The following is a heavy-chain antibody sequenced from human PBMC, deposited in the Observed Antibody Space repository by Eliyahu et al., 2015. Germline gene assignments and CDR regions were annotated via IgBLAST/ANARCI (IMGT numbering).Heavy chain of an antibody. D-gene: IGHD1-26*01. CDR1: GFTFSSXX. CDR2: ISGSGGST. J-gene: IGHJ4*02. V-gene: IGHV3-23*01. Sequence: EVQLLESGGGLVQPGGSLRLSXAASGFTFSSXXMXWVRQAPGKGLEWVXAISGSGGSTYYADSVKGRFTISRDNSKNTLYLQMNSLXAEDTAVYYCAKEESGGSYRVHFDYWGQGTLVTVSS. CDR3: AKEESGGSYRVHFDY.